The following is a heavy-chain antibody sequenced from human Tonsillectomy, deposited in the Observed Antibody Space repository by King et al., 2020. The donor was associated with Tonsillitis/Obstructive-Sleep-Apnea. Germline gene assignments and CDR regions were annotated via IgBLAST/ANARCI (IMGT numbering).Heavy chain of an antibody. CDR2: ISWNSGII. V-gene: IGHV3-9*01. Sequence: VPLVASGGGLVQPGRSLRLSCAASGFTFDDYAMHWVRQAPGKGLEWVSGISWNSGIILYADSVKGRFTISRDNAKNFLYLQMNSLGAEDTAFYYCTKVERQYCSTSSCQFDYWGQGTLVAVSS. D-gene: IGHD2-2*01. J-gene: IGHJ4*02. CDR1: GFTFDDYA. CDR3: TKVERQYCSTSSCQFDY.